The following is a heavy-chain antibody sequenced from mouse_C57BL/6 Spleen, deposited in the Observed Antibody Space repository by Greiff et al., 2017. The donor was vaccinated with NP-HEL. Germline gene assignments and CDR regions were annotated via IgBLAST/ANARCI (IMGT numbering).Heavy chain of an antibody. CDR3: ARAGDYDWFAY. V-gene: IGHV1-4*01. CDR2: INPSSGYT. J-gene: IGHJ3*01. Sequence: VQLQQSGAELARPGASVKMSCKASGYTFTSYTMHWVKQRPGQGLEWIGYINPSSGYTKYNQKFKDKATLTADKSSSTAYIQLSSLTSEGSAVYYWARAGDYDWFAYWGQGTLVTVSA. CDR1: GYTFTSYT. D-gene: IGHD2-4*01.